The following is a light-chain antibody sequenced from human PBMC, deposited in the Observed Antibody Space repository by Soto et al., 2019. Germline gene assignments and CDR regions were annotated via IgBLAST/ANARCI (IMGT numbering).Light chain of an antibody. CDR2: GAS. CDR1: XXXSXXX. Sequence: EIVLTQSPGTLSLSPGXXXXXXXXASXXXSXXXLAWYQQKPGQAPRLLIYGASSRATGIPDRFSGSGSGTDFTLTISRLEPXXXAMXXXXXXGSSPWTFGQGTKVEIK. V-gene: IGKV3-20*01. CDR3: XXXGSSPWT. J-gene: IGKJ1*01.